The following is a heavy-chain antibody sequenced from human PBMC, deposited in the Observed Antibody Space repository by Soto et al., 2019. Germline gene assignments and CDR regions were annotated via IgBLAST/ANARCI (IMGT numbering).Heavy chain of an antibody. V-gene: IGHV3-23*01. J-gene: IGHJ6*02. Sequence: GLSLRLSCAASGFTFSSYAMSWVRQAPGKGLEWVSAISGSGGSTYYADSVKCVFTISRDNSKNTLYLQMNSLRAEGTAVYYCATDSPLLGLGYYYYGMDVWGQGTTVTVSS. CDR1: GFTFSSYA. CDR2: ISGSGGST. D-gene: IGHD2-21*01. CDR3: ATDSPLLGLGYYYYGMDV.